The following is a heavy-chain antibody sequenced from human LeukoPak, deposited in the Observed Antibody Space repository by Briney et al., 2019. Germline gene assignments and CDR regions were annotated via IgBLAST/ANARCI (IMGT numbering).Heavy chain of an antibody. D-gene: IGHD2-21*02. Sequence: GGSLRLSCAASGFTFSKYWMSWIRQAPGKGLEWVANIKQDGSEKYYVDSVKGRFTISRDNAKNSLYLQMNSLRAEDTAVYYCASTYVVVTAVHDAFHIWGQGTMVTVSS. CDR2: IKQDGSEK. J-gene: IGHJ3*02. CDR3: ASTYVVVTAVHDAFHI. CDR1: GFTFSKYW. V-gene: IGHV3-7*01.